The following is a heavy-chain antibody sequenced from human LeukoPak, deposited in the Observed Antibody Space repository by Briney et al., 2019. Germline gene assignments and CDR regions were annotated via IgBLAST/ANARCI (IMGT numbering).Heavy chain of an antibody. CDR2: IYYSGNT. Sequence: PSETLSLTCTVSSGSITNYYWSWIRQPPGKGLEWIGFIYYSGNTNYNPSLKSRVTISVDTSKDQFSLKVRSVTAADTAVYFCARGKSRGSHIDYWGQGTLVTVSS. J-gene: IGHJ4*02. V-gene: IGHV4-59*08. D-gene: IGHD1-26*01. CDR3: ARGKSRGSHIDY. CDR1: SGSITNYY.